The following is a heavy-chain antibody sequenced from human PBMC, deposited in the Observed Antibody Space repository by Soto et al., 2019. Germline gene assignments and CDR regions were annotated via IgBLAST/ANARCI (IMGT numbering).Heavy chain of an antibody. CDR3: GSVRPSGYVLS. J-gene: IGHJ5*02. V-gene: IGHV4-59*01. D-gene: IGHD6-25*01. CDR2: VYFSGNT. Sequence: QVQLQESGPGLVKPSETLSLTCTVSGGSLSSYYWTWIRQSPGKGLEWIGYVYFSGNTNYNPSLKSRVTISIDTSKHQFSLRLASVTAADTAFYYCGSVRPSGYVLSWGQGTLVTVSS. CDR1: GGSLSSYY.